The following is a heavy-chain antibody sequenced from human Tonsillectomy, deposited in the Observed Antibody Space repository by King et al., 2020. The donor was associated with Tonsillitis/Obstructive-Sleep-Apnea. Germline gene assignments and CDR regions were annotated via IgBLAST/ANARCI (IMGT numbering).Heavy chain of an antibody. CDR3: AREGNFYGSGSYLNYFDS. J-gene: IGHJ4*02. Sequence: VQLVESGGGLVQPGGSLRLSCAASGFSVSTTYMVWVRQAPGKGLEWVSVIYSGGSTFYADSVKGGVTISRDIAENTVYLQMSSLRVEDTAVYYCAREGNFYGSGSYLNYFDSWGQGTLVTVSS. CDR2: IYSGGST. V-gene: IGHV3-66*01. D-gene: IGHD3-10*01. CDR1: GFSVSTTY.